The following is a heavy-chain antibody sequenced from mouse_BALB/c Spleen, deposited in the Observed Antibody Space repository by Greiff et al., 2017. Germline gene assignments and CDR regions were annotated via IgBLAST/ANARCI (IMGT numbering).Heavy chain of an antibody. D-gene: IGHD1-1*01. CDR1: GFSLTSYG. Sequence: QVQLKQSGPGLVAPSQSLSITCTVSGFSLTSYGVHWVRQPPGKGLEWLGVIWAGGSTNYNSALMSRLSISKDNSKSQVFLKMNSLQTDDTAMYYCARDWDYGKAWFAYWGQGTLVTVSA. J-gene: IGHJ3*01. V-gene: IGHV2-9*02. CDR2: IWAGGST. CDR3: ARDWDYGKAWFAY.